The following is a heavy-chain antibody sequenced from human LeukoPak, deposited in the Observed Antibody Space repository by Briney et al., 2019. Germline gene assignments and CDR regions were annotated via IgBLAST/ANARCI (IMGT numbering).Heavy chain of an antibody. CDR2: IIPILGIA. CDR1: GGTFSSYA. D-gene: IGHD3-16*01. J-gene: IGHJ4*02. V-gene: IGHV1-69*04. CDR3: ARGRGRQHSPPPYPLDY. Sequence: SVKVSCKASGGTFSSYAISWVRQAPGQGLEWMGRIIPILGIANYAQKFQGRVTITADKSTSTAYMELSSLRSEDTAVYYCARGRGRQHSPPPYPLDYWGQGTLVTVSS.